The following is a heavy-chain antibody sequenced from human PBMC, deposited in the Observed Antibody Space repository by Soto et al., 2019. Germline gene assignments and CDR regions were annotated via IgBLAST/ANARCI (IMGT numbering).Heavy chain of an antibody. D-gene: IGHD6-13*01. J-gene: IGHJ4*02. CDR2: SRNKAQSYST. CDR3: TRPPISAAPGDDY. V-gene: IGHV3-72*01. Sequence: EVQLVESGGGLVQPGGSLTLSCAASGFTFNDHYMDWVRQAPGKGLEWVGRSRNKAQSYSTSYAASVKGRFTISRDDSKTSLYLEMSSVKSEDTAVYYCTRPPISAAPGDDYGGQGTLVIVSS. CDR1: GFTFNDHY.